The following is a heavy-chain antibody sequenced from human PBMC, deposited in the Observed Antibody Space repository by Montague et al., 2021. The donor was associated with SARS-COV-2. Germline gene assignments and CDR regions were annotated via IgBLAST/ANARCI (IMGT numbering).Heavy chain of an antibody. V-gene: IGHV3-30*04. Sequence: SLRLSCAASRLPFNGYAMHWVRQAPGKGLEWLTFISHDESNHRYADSVKGRFTISRDNSKNTLYLQMDSVRPEDTAVYYCAREGYRSGSFYIDYWGQGTLVTVSS. CDR1: RLPFNGYA. D-gene: IGHD1-26*01. CDR2: ISHDESNH. J-gene: IGHJ4*01. CDR3: AREGYRSGSFYIDY.